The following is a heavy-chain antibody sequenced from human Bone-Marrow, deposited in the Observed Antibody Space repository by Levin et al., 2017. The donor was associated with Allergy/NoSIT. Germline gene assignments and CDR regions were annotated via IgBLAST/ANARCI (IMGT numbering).Heavy chain of an antibody. Sequence: GGSLRLSCAASGFTFSSYAMSWVRQAPGKGLEWVSAISGSGGSTYYADSVKGRFTISRDNSKNTLYLQMNSLRAEDTAVYYCAKVGAGNPNDYIWGSSRYARYFQHWGQGTLVTVSS. CDR1: GFTFSSYA. CDR2: ISGSGGST. V-gene: IGHV3-23*01. J-gene: IGHJ1*01. CDR3: AKVGAGNPNDYIWGSSRYARYFQH. D-gene: IGHD3-16*02.